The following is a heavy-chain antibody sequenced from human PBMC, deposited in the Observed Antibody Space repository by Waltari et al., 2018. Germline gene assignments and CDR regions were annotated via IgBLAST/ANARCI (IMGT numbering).Heavy chain of an antibody. CDR1: GFTFSGAA. V-gene: IGHV3-73*01. CDR3: TRQGDY. CDR2: SRSEANSYAT. J-gene: IGHJ4*02. Sequence: EVQLVESGGGLVQPGGSLKLSCAASGFTFSGAAMHWVRQASGNGLEWVGLSRSEANSYATAYAASLKVRFTISRDDSKNTAYLQMNSLKTEDTAVYYCTRQGDYWGQGTLVTVSS.